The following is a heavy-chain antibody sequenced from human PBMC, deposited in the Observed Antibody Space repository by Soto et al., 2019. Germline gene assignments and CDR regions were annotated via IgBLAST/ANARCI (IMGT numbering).Heavy chain of an antibody. CDR1: GYTFTSYG. CDR2: ISAYNGNT. CDR3: ARDGIVVVVAATSNWFDP. J-gene: IGHJ5*02. D-gene: IGHD2-15*01. Sequence: GASVKVSCKASGYTFTSYGISWVRQAPGQGLEWMGWISAYNGNTNYAQKLQGRVTMTTDTSTSTAYMELRSLRSDDTAVYYCARDGIVVVVAATSNWFDPWGQGTLVTVSS. V-gene: IGHV1-18*01.